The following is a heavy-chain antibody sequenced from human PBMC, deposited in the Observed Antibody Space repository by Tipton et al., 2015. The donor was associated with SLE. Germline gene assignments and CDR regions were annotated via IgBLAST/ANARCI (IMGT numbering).Heavy chain of an antibody. CDR2: ISWNSGSI. Sequence: SLRLSCVASGFTFDDYAMHWVRQAPGKGLEWVSGISWNSGSIGYADSVKGRFTISRDNDKNSLYLQMKSLRAEDTALYYCAKDKGIAEPYRHYGMDVWGQGTTVTVSS. V-gene: IGHV3-9*01. CDR3: AKDKGIAEPYRHYGMDV. CDR1: GFTFDDYA. J-gene: IGHJ6*02. D-gene: IGHD6-13*01.